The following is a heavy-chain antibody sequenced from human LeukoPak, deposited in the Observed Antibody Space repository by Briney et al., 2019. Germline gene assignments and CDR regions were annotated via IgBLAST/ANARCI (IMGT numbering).Heavy chain of an antibody. CDR3: AKEVTIKHAFDI. CDR1: GFTFSSYG. CDR2: IRYDGSNK. V-gene: IGHV3-30*02. Sequence: GGSLRLSCAASGFTFSSYGMHWVRQAPGKGLEWVAFIRYDGSNKYYADSVKGRFTISRDNSKNTLYLQMNSLRAEDTAVYYCAKEVTIKHAFDIWGQGTMVTVSS. D-gene: IGHD3-3*01. J-gene: IGHJ3*02.